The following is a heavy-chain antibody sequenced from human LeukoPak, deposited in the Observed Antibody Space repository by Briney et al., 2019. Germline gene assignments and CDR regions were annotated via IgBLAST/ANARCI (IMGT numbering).Heavy chain of an antibody. Sequence: GGSLRLSCAASGFTFSDYYMSWIRQAPGEGLEWVSYITSSGSTIYYADSVKGRFTIPRDNAKNSLYLQINNLRAEDTAVYYCARDLDTAYALDYWGQGTLVTVSS. J-gene: IGHJ4*02. CDR2: ITSSGSTI. CDR3: ARDLDTAYALDY. D-gene: IGHD5-18*01. V-gene: IGHV3-11*01. CDR1: GFTFSDYY.